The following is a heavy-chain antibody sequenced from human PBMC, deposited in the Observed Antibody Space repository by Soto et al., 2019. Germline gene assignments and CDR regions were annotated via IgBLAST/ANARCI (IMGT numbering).Heavy chain of an antibody. CDR2: INYSGST. CDR1: GGSISSGGYY. V-gene: IGHV4-31*03. Sequence: QVQLQESGPGLVKPSQTLSLTCTVSGGSISSGGYYWSWIRQHPGKGLEWIGYINYSGSTYYNPSLKSRVTISVDTSKNQFSLNLSSVTAADTAVYYCARDTSRSYYGMDVWGQGTTVTVSS. CDR3: ARDTSRSYYGMDV. J-gene: IGHJ6*02.